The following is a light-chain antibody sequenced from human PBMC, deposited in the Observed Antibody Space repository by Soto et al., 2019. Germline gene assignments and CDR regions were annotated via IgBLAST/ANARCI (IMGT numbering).Light chain of an antibody. CDR1: SSNIGAGYD. CDR3: QSYDSSLSVV. J-gene: IGLJ2*01. Sequence: QSVLTQPPSVSGAPGQRVTISCTRSSSNIGAGYDVHWYQQLPGTAPKPLIYGNSNRPSGVPDRFSGSKSGTSASLAITGLQAEDEADYYCQSYDSSLSVVFGGGTKLTVL. V-gene: IGLV1-40*01. CDR2: GNS.